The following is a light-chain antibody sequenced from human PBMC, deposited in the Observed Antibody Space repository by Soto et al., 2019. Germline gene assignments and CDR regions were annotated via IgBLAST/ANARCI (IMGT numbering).Light chain of an antibody. J-gene: IGKJ1*01. CDR3: QQYGSSGT. Sequence: DIQMTQSPSSVSASVGDRVTITCRASERINTYLAWHQQTPGEAPKLLIYGASYRASGIPDSFSGSGSGTDFTLTISRLDPEDFAVYYCQQYGSSGTCGQGTKGDIK. CDR2: GAS. V-gene: IGKV1-12*01. CDR1: ERINTY.